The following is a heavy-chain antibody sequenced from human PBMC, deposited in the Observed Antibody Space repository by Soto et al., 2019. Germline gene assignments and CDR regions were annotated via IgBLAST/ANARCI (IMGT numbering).Heavy chain of an antibody. J-gene: IGHJ4*02. D-gene: IGHD3-16*01. V-gene: IGHV3-33*01. CDR2: IFSDGSKT. Sequence: PGRSLRLSCPPSGFSFRDYGMHWVRQAPGKGLDWVAVIFSDGSKTDYADSMKGRFTISRDNSKNTLYLQMNSLRAEDTAVYYCVRDQGDHVSHLDHWGQGALVTVSS. CDR1: GFSFRDYG. CDR3: VRDQGDHVSHLDH.